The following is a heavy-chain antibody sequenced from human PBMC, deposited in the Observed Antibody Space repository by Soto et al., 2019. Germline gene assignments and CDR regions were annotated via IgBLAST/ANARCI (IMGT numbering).Heavy chain of an antibody. J-gene: IGHJ5*02. Sequence: EVQLVESGGGLVQPGGSLRLSCAASGFTFSRSWMHWVRQAPGKGLVWVSRIDSDGSSTTYADSVKGRFTISRDNAKNTLYLQMNSPRAEDTAVYFCAGDRMRGRFDPWGQGTLVTVSS. D-gene: IGHD2-8*01. CDR1: GFTFSRSW. CDR3: AGDRMRGRFDP. V-gene: IGHV3-74*01. CDR2: IDSDGSST.